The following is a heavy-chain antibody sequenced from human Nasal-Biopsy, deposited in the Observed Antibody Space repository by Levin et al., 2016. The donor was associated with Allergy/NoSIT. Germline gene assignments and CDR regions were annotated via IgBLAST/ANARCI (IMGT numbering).Heavy chain of an antibody. D-gene: IGHD2-2*01. CDR1: GYRLSELS. CDR2: LVPEEGGT. V-gene: IGHV1-24*01. Sequence: ASVKVSCKVSGYRLSELSMHWVRQAPGKGLEWMGGLVPEEGGTVFAQKFRGRVTMTEDTSTDTAYMELSSLRPDDTAVYYCAKDKRYHCSSITCYWVFDFWGQGTLVTVSS. CDR3: AKDKRYHCSSITCYWVFDF. J-gene: IGHJ4*02.